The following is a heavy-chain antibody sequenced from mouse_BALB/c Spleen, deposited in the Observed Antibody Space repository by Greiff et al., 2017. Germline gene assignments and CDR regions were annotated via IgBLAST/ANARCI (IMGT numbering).Heavy chain of an antibody. CDR2: IYPSDSYT. CDR3: TRSGITTVVAGTMDY. V-gene: IGHV1-69*02. Sequence: QVQLQQSGAELVRPGASVKLSCKASGYTFTSYWINWVKQRPGQGLEWIGNIYPSDSYTNYNQKFKDKATLTVDKSSSTAYMQLSSPTSEDSAVYYCTRSGITTVVAGTMDYWGQGTSVTVSS. CDR1: GYTFTSYW. D-gene: IGHD1-1*01. J-gene: IGHJ4*01.